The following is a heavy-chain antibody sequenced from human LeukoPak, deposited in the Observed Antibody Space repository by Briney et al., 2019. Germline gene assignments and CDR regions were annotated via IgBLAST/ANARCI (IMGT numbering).Heavy chain of an antibody. Sequence: PGGSLRLSCAASGFTFSSYEMNWVRQAPGKGLEWVSYISSGSTIYDADSVKGRFTISRDNSKNTLYLQMNSLRPEDTAIYYCARETSFDYWGQGTLVTVSS. CDR3: ARETSFDY. J-gene: IGHJ4*02. CDR2: ISSGSTI. CDR1: GFTFSSYE. V-gene: IGHV3-48*03.